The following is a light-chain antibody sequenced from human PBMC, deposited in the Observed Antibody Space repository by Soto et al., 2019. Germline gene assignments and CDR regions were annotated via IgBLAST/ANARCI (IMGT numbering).Light chain of an antibody. V-gene: IGKV1-27*01. CDR2: SAS. Sequence: DIQMTQSPSSLSASVGDRVTITCRASQDISVYLAWYQQKPGKVPKLLIYSASTLQSEVPSRFSGSASGTDFTLTISSLQPEDVATYYSQKFNTAPLSFGQGTRLEIK. CDR3: QKFNTAPLS. CDR1: QDISVY. J-gene: IGKJ5*01.